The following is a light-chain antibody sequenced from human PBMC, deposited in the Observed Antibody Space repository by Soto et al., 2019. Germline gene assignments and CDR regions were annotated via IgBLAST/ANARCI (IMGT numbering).Light chain of an antibody. CDR2: DVS. CDR1: SSDVGGYNY. J-gene: IGLJ1*01. V-gene: IGLV2-14*01. CDR3: SSYTTSNTRQIV. Sequence: QSVLTQPASVSGSPGQSITISCTGTSSDVGGYNYVSWYQQHPGKAPKFMIYDVSNRPSGVSNRFSGSKSGNTASLTISGLQAKDEADYYCSSYTTSNTRQIVFGTGTKLTVL.